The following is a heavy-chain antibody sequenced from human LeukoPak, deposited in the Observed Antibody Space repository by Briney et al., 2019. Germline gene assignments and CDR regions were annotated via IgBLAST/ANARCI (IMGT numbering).Heavy chain of an antibody. Sequence: SETLSLTCAVYGGSFSGYYWSWIRQPPGKGLEWIGYIYYSGSTYYNPSLKSRVTISVDTSKNQFSLKLSSVTAADTAVYYCARDVSRNPPPDYYYYYGMDVWGQGTTVTVSS. D-gene: IGHD1-14*01. V-gene: IGHV4-30-4*01. J-gene: IGHJ6*02. CDR2: IYYSGST. CDR1: GGSFSGYY. CDR3: ARDVSRNPPPDYYYYYGMDV.